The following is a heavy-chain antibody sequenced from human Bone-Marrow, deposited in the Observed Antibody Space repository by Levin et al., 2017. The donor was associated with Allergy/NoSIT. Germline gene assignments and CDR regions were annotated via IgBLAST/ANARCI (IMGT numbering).Heavy chain of an antibody. CDR2: IYYSGST. CDR1: GASISNGGHY. D-gene: IGHD3-10*01. J-gene: IGHJ4*02. CDR3: ARGEGVTLGRGHLITTPLDY. Sequence: KPSETLSLTCSVSGASISNGGHYYSWIRQHPGKGLEWIGYIYYSGSTSYSPSLNSRLIISIDTAKNEFSLKLDSVTAADTAVYYCARGEGVTLGRGHLITTPLDYWGPGSLVTVSS. V-gene: IGHV4-31*03.